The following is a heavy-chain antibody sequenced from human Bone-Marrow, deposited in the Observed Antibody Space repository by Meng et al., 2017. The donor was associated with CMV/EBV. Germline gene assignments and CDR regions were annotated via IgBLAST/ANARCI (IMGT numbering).Heavy chain of an antibody. D-gene: IGHD1-1*01. Sequence: CQSSGYIFMNFGVSCVRQAPGQGLQWMGCVSTFHGNTNYAKRLQGRVTLTTDTSTSTAYMELRSLRSDDTAVYFCASDRYSWDFDYWGQGTLVTVSS. J-gene: IGHJ4*02. CDR3: ASDRYSWDFDY. V-gene: IGHV1-18*01. CDR1: GYIFMNFG. CDR2: VSTFHGNT.